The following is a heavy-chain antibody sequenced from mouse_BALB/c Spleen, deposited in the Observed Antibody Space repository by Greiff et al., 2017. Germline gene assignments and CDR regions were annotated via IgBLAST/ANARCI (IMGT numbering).Heavy chain of an antibody. CDR3: ARDDLDY. CDR2: INSNGGST. D-gene: IGHD2-4*01. V-gene: IGHV5-6-3*01. Sequence: EVQLVESGGGLVQPGGSLKLSCAASGFTFSSYGRSWVRQTPDKRLELVATINSNGGSTYYPDSVKGRFTISRDNAKNTLYLQMSSLKSEDTAMYYCARDDLDYWGQATSVTVSS. CDR1: GFTFSSYG. J-gene: IGHJ4*01.